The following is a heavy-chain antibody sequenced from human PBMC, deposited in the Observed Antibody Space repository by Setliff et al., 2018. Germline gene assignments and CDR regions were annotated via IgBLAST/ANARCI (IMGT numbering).Heavy chain of an antibody. CDR2: INHSGDT. J-gene: IGHJ4*02. V-gene: IGHV4-34*01. CDR3: ARSPSSGAYWNPRPFYSDY. Sequence: SETLSLTCAVYGGSFSDYYWSWIRQPPGKGLEWIGEINHSGDTNYNPSLKSRLTISVDTSKNQFSLKLSSVTAADTALYYCARSPSSGAYWNPRPFYSDYWARGTLVTVSS. CDR1: GGSFSDYY. D-gene: IGHD1-26*01.